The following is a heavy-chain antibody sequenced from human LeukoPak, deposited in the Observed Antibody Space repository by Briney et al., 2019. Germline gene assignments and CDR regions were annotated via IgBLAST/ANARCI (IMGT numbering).Heavy chain of an antibody. Sequence: ASVKVSCKASGYTFTSYGINWVRQATGQGLEWMGWMNPNSGNTGYAQKFQGRVTMTRNTSISTAYMELSSLRSEDTAVYYCARGRIAAAVPDDYWGQGTLVTVSS. V-gene: IGHV1-8*01. J-gene: IGHJ4*02. CDR2: MNPNSGNT. CDR3: ARGRIAAAVPDDY. D-gene: IGHD6-13*01. CDR1: GYTFTSYG.